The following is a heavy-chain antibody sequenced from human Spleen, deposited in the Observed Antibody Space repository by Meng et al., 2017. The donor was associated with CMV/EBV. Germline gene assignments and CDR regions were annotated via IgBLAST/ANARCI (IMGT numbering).Heavy chain of an antibody. CDR2: ISSSSSYI. Sequence: GESLKISCAASGFTFSSYSMNWVRQAPGKGLEWVSSISSSSSYIYYADSVRGRFTISRDNSENTLILQTNSLRAEDTAVYYCARRVPAYYFDYWGQGTLVTVSS. V-gene: IGHV3-21*04. J-gene: IGHJ4*02. CDR3: ARRVPAYYFDY. CDR1: GFTFSSYS.